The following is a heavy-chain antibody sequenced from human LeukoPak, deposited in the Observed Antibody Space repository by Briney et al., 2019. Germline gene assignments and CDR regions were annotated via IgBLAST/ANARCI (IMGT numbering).Heavy chain of an antibody. CDR3: VRDSLLWFGEIDY. V-gene: IGHV3-21*01. CDR2: ISSSSGSI. Sequence: GGSLRLSCAASGFTFSNYNMNWVRQAPGKGLEWVSSISSSSGSIYYADSVKGRFTASRDNAKNSLYLQINNLRDDDTAVYYCVRDSLLWFGEIDYWGQGTLVSVSS. D-gene: IGHD3-10*01. J-gene: IGHJ4*02. CDR1: GFTFSNYN.